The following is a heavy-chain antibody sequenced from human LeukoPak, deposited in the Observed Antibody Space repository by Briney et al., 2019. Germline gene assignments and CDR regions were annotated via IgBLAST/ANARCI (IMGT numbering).Heavy chain of an antibody. Sequence: SETLSLTCGVSGGSVINTNWWIWVRQPPGKGLEWIGEVHLDGRTNYNPSLGSRLTMSVDVSENQVSLKLTSVTAADTAVYYCAREGGFYRPLDYSGQGTLVTVSS. CDR1: GGSVINTNW. J-gene: IGHJ4*02. CDR2: VHLDGRT. D-gene: IGHD3-3*01. V-gene: IGHV4-4*02. CDR3: AREGGFYRPLDY.